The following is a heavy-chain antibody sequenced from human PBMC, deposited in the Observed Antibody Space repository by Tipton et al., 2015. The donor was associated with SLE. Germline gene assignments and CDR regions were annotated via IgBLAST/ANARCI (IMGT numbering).Heavy chain of an antibody. CDR1: GYTFRGYY. J-gene: IGHJ2*01. Sequence: QSGPEVKKPGASVKVSCKTSGYTFRGYYMHWVRQAPGQGLEWMGWISAYNGNTNYAQKVQGRVTMTTDTSTSTAYMELRSLRSDDTAVYYCARRYSSSWYGWYFDLWGRGTLVAVSS. CDR2: ISAYNGNT. CDR3: ARRYSSSWYGWYFDL. V-gene: IGHV1-18*04. D-gene: IGHD6-13*01.